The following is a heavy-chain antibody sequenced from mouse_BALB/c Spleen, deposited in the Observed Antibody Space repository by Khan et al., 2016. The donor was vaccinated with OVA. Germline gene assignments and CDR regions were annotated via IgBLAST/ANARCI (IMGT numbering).Heavy chain of an antibody. CDR3: ASSVTSTTLVTTDFDY. J-gene: IGHJ2*01. Sequence: EVKLEVSGPGLVKPSQSLSLTCTVTGYSITSDYAWNWIRQFPGNKLEWMGYISYSGRTSYNPSLKSRISIPRATSKNQFFLQLNSVTTEEQATYYYASSVTSTTLVTTDFDYWGQGTTLTVSS. CDR2: ISYSGRT. V-gene: IGHV3-2*02. D-gene: IGHD1-1*01. CDR1: GYSITSDYA.